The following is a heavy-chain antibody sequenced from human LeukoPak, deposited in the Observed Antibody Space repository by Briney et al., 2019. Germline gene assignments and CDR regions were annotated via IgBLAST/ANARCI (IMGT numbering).Heavy chain of an antibody. J-gene: IGHJ5*02. CDR2: FDPEDGET. CDR3: ATVTDKGFLCDP. D-gene: IGHD2/OR15-2a*01. CDR1: GYTLTELS. Sequence: ASVTVSCKVSGYTLTELSMHWVRQAPGKGLEWMGGFDPEDGETIYAQKFQGRVTMTEATSTDTAYMELSSLRSEDTAVYYCATVTDKGFLCDPWGEGPLVSVSS. V-gene: IGHV1-24*01.